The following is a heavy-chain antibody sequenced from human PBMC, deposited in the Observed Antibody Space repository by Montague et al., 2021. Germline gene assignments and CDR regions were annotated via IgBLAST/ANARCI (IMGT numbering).Heavy chain of an antibody. CDR1: GFTFSNFW. V-gene: IGHV3-74*01. Sequence: SLRLSCAASGFTFSNFWMHWVRQAPGKGLVWVSRIVGDGHYKNYADSVQGRFTISRDNAENTLDLQMDGLRVGDTAVYYCVRDGDGFNFDYWGHGTLVTVSS. D-gene: IGHD5-24*01. CDR2: IVGDGHYK. CDR3: VRDGDGFNFDY. J-gene: IGHJ4*01.